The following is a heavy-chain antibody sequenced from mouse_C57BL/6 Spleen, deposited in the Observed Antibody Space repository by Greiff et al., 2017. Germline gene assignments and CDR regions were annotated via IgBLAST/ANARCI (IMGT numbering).Heavy chain of an antibody. D-gene: IGHD2-3*01. CDR2: IYPGNSDT. J-gene: IGHJ3*01. CDR3: TLYDGKGFAY. Sequence: VQLQQSGTVLARPGASVKMSCKTSGYTFTSYWMHWVKQRPGQGLEWIGAIYPGNSDTSYNQKFKGKAKLTAVTSASTAYMELSSLTNEDSAVYYCTLYDGKGFAYWGQGTLGTVSA. V-gene: IGHV1-5*01. CDR1: GYTFTSYW.